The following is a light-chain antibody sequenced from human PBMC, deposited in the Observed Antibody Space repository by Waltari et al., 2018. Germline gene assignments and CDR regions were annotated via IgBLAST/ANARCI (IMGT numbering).Light chain of an antibody. CDR2: DTS. J-gene: IGKJ4*01. CDR1: QTVRATY. Sequence: EIVLTQSPGTLSLSPGERATLSCRASQTVRATYLAWYQQKPGQAPTLVIHDTSSRATGIPDRFSGSGSGTDFSLTIRSLEPEDFAVYYCQQYDISPLTFGGGTKVETK. CDR3: QQYDISPLT. V-gene: IGKV3-20*01.